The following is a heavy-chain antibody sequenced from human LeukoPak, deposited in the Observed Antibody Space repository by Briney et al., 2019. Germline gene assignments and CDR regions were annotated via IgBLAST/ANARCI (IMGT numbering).Heavy chain of an antibody. CDR1: GFTFSSYS. V-gene: IGHV3-48*01. CDR3: ARVFRSTVTGEYYFDY. J-gene: IGHJ4*02. D-gene: IGHD4-11*01. Sequence: GGSLRLSCAASGFTFSSYSMNWVRQAPGKGLEWVSYISSSSSTIYYADSVKGRFTISRDNAKNSLYLQMNSLRAEDTAVYYCARVFRSTVTGEYYFDYWGQGTLVTVSS. CDR2: ISSSSSTI.